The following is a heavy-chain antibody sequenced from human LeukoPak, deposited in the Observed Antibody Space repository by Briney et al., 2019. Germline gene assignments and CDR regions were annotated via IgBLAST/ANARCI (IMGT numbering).Heavy chain of an antibody. D-gene: IGHD6-25*01. J-gene: IGHJ4*02. CDR3: ARDPGRRGSGLD. CDR2: IYYSGST. CDR1: GGSISSYY. V-gene: IGHV4-59*01. Sequence: PSETLSLTCTVSGGSISSYYWSWIRQPPGKGLEWIGYIYYSGSTSYNPSLKSRVTISVDTSKNQFSLRLNSVTAADTAVYYCARDPGRRGSGLDWGQGSLVTVSS.